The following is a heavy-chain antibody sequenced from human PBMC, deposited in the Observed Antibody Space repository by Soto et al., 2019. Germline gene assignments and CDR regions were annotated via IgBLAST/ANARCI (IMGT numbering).Heavy chain of an antibody. CDR1: GGSISSGVYY. CDR2: NYYIGST. CDR3: ARYSGYDIYYYYVMDV. V-gene: IGHV4-31*03. Sequence: ASETLSLTCTVSGGSISSGVYYWSWIRHHPGKGLEWIGYNYYIGSTYYNPSLKSRVTISVETSKNQFSLKLSSVTAADTAVYYCARYSGYDIYYYYVMDVWGQGPTVTLYS. D-gene: IGHD5-12*01. J-gene: IGHJ6*02.